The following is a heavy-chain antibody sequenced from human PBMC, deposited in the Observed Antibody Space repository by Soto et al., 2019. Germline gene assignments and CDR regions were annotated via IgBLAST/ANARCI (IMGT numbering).Heavy chain of an antibody. V-gene: IGHV3-21*01. CDR2: ISGSGNYT. CDR3: AREGINNYNEYYFDS. CDR1: GFTFSSYS. D-gene: IGHD4-4*01. J-gene: IGHJ4*02. Sequence: GGSLSPSCEASGFTFSSYSMNWVRQAPGKGLEWVSSISGSGNYTHYADFLRGRFTISRDSAKTSLYLQMNSLRAEDTAVYYCAREGINNYNEYYFDSWGQGTVVTVSS.